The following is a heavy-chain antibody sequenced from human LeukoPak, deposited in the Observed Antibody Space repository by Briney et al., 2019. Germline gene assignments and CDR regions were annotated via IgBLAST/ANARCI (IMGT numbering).Heavy chain of an antibody. CDR3: ARDSGGYMFDY. J-gene: IGHJ4*02. CDR2: IYYSGST. V-gene: IGHV4-39*02. D-gene: IGHD3-22*01. Sequence: SETLSLTCTVSGGSISSSTYYWGGIRQPPGKGLEWIVNIYYSGSTYYNPSFKSRVTISVDTSKNQFSLKLSSVTAADTAVYYCARDSGGYMFDYWGQGTLVTVSS. CDR1: GGSISSSTYY.